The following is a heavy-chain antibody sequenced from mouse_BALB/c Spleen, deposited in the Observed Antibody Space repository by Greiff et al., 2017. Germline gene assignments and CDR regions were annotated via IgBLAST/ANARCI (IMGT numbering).Heavy chain of an antibody. CDR2: INPYNDGT. J-gene: IGHJ3*01. CDR1: GYTFTSYV. Sequence: SGPELVKPGASVKMSCKASGYTFTSYVMHWVKQKPGQGLEWIGYINPYNDGTKYNEKFKGKATLTSDKSSSTAYMELSSLTSEDSAVYYCAKAYYGNPAWFAYWGQGTLVTVSA. V-gene: IGHV1-14*01. CDR3: AKAYYGNPAWFAY. D-gene: IGHD2-10*01.